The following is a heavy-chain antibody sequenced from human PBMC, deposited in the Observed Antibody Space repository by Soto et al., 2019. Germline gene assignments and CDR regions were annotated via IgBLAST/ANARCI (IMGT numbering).Heavy chain of an antibody. CDR3: ARAIWPEDY. CDR2: LIPDGTEK. J-gene: IGHJ4*02. CDR1: GFTFSSYW. V-gene: IGHV3-7*03. Sequence: EVQLVESGGALVQPGGSLRLSCAASGFTFSSYWMSWVRQAPGKGRGWVANLIPDGTEKFYMDSVKGRFTISRDNARNSVYLQMNSLRVEDTAVYYCARAIWPEDYWGQGTLVTVSS. D-gene: IGHD3-9*01.